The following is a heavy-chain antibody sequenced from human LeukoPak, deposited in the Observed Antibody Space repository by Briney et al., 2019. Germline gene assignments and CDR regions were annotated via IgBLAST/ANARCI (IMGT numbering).Heavy chain of an antibody. J-gene: IGHJ4*02. Sequence: PGGSLRLSCAASGXAFSSYWMSWVRQAPGKGLEWVANIKQDGSEKYSVDSVKGRFTISRDNAKNSLSLEMNSLRAEDTAVYYCVRERTNYYDSSGYYWGQGTLVTVSS. V-gene: IGHV3-7*05. D-gene: IGHD3-22*01. CDR3: VRERTNYYDSSGYY. CDR2: IKQDGSEK. CDR1: GXAFSSYW.